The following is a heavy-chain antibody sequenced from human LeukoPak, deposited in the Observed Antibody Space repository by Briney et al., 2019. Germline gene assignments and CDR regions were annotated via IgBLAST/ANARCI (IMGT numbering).Heavy chain of an antibody. Sequence: GASVKVSCKASGGAFSSYAISWVRQAPGQGLEWMGGIIPIFDTTNHAQKFQGRVTITTDESTSTAYMELSSLRSEDTAVYFCASGSRGYYGDYWGQGTLVTVSS. CDR3: ASGSRGYYGDY. V-gene: IGHV1-69*05. J-gene: IGHJ4*02. D-gene: IGHD3-22*01. CDR2: IIPIFDTT. CDR1: GGAFSSYA.